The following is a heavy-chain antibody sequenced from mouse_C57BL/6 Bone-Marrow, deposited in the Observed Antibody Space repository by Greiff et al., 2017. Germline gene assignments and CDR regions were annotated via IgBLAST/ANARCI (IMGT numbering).Heavy chain of an antibody. CDR3: ARNKVVADWYFDV. V-gene: IGHV1-81*01. Sequence: VQLQESGAELARPGASVKLSCKASGYTFTSYGISWVKQRTGQGLEWIGEIYPRSGNTYYNEKFKGKATLTADKSASTAYMELRSLTSEDSAVYCCARNKVVADWYFDVWGTGTTVTVSS. J-gene: IGHJ1*03. D-gene: IGHD1-1*01. CDR2: IYPRSGNT. CDR1: GYTFTSYG.